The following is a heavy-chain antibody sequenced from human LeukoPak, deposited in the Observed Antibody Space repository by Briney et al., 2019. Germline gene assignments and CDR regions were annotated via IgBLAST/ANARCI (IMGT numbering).Heavy chain of an antibody. CDR2: ISGSGGST. V-gene: IGHV3-23*01. CDR3: TTESGSTSLLGDWFDP. Sequence: QPGGSLRLSCAASGFTFSSYAMSWVRQAPGKGLEWVSAISGSGGSTHYADSVKGRFTISRDNSKNTLYLQMNSLKTEDTAVYYCTTESGSTSLLGDWFDPWGQGTLVTVSS. J-gene: IGHJ5*02. CDR1: GFTFSSYA. D-gene: IGHD2-2*01.